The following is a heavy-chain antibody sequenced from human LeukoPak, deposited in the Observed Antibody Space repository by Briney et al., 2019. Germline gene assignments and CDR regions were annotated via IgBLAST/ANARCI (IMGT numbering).Heavy chain of an antibody. J-gene: IGHJ3*02. CDR2: ISAYNGNT. CDR1: GYTFTSYG. CDR3: ARVAVYCSSTSCYGAFDI. V-gene: IGHV1-18*01. Sequence: ASVKVSFKASGYTFTSYGISWVRQAPGQGLEWMGWISAYNGNTNYAQKLQGRVTITTDTSTSTAYMELRSLRSDDTAVYYCARVAVYCSSTSCYGAFDIWGQGTMVTVSS. D-gene: IGHD2-2*01.